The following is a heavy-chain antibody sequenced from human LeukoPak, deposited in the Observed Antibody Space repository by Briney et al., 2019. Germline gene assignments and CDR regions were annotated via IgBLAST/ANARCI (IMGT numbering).Heavy chain of an antibody. V-gene: IGHV1-2*02. Sequence: ASVKVSCKASGYTFTGYYMHWVRQAPGQGLEWMGWINPNSGGTNYAQKFQGRVTMTRDTSTGTVYMELSSLRSEDTAVYYCARGINSSASYFDYWGQGTLVTVSS. CDR3: ARGINSSASYFDY. J-gene: IGHJ4*02. CDR2: INPNSGGT. D-gene: IGHD3-22*01. CDR1: GYTFTGYY.